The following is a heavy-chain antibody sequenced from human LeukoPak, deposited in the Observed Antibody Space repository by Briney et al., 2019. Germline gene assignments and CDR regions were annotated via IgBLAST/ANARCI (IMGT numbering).Heavy chain of an antibody. D-gene: IGHD2-15*01. CDR1: GFTVSSNH. CDR3: ARKYCSGGSCYWVDDY. CDR2: IYSGGST. J-gene: IGHJ4*02. Sequence: PGGSLRLACAVYGFTVSSNHMSWVRQAHGKGLEWVSVIYSGGSTYYADSVKGRFTISRDNSKNTLYLQMNSLRAEDTAVYYCARKYCSGGSCYWVDDYWGQGTLVTVSS. V-gene: IGHV3-53*01.